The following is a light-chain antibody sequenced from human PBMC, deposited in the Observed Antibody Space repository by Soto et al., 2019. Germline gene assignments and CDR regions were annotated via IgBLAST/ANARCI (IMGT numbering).Light chain of an antibody. J-gene: IGKJ5*01. CDR2: DAS. CDR3: QHYDSYPIT. V-gene: IGKV1-5*01. CDR1: QSISGW. Sequence: DIPMTQSPSTLSASVGDRVTITCRASQSISGWLAWYHQKPGKAPNLLIYDASSLESGVPSRFSGSGSGTEFTLTISSLQPADFATYYCQHYDSYPITFGQGTRLEIK.